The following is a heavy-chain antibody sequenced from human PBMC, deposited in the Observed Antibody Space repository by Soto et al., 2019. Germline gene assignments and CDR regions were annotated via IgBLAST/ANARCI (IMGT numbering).Heavy chain of an antibody. V-gene: IGHV4-59*01. J-gene: IGHJ6*02. CDR1: GGSISSYY. Sequence: SETLSLTCTVSGGSISSYYWSWIRQPPGKGLEWIGYIYYSGSTNYNPSLKSRVTISVDTSKNQFSLKLSSVTAADTAVYYCAREPPSPFYYGMDVWGQGTTVTVSS. CDR2: IYYSGST. D-gene: IGHD2-2*01. CDR3: AREPPSPFYYGMDV.